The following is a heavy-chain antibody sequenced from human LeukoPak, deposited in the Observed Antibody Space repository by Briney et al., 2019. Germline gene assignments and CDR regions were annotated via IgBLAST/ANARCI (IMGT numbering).Heavy chain of an antibody. Sequence: GASVKVSCKASGYTFTSYAMNWVRQAPGQRLEWMGWIDAGSGNTKYSQEFQGRVTITRDTSASTAYMELSSLRFEDMGVYYCARRGPVAGLDYWGQGTLVTVSS. CDR1: GYTFTSYA. D-gene: IGHD6-19*01. CDR3: ARRGPVAGLDY. J-gene: IGHJ4*02. V-gene: IGHV1-3*03. CDR2: IDAGSGNT.